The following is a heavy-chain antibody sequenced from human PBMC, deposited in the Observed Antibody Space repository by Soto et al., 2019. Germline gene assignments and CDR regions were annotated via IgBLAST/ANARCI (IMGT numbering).Heavy chain of an antibody. CDR2: INPNSGGT. Sequence: GASVKVSCKASGYTFTGYYMHWVRQAPGQGLEWMGWINPNSGGTNYAQKFQGWVTMTRDTSISTAYMELSRLRSDDTAVYYCARDQGGSYYCTPSAAVNKYYFDYWGQGTLVPVSS. J-gene: IGHJ4*02. V-gene: IGHV1-2*04. CDR1: GYTFTGYY. D-gene: IGHD3-10*01. CDR3: ARDQGGSYYCTPSAAVNKYYFDY.